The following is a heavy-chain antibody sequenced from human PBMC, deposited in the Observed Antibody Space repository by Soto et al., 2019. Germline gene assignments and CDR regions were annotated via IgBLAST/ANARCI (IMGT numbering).Heavy chain of an antibody. D-gene: IGHD5-12*01. CDR1: GYTFTGYY. J-gene: IGHJ6*02. CDR3: ASGYSGYGPSNGMDV. V-gene: IGHV1-2*02. Sequence: GASVMVSCKDSGYTFTGYYMHWVRQAPGQGLEWMGWINPNSGGTNYAQKFQGRVTMTRDTSISTAYMELSRLRSDDTAVYYCASGYSGYGPSNGMDVWGQGTTVTVSS. CDR2: INPNSGGT.